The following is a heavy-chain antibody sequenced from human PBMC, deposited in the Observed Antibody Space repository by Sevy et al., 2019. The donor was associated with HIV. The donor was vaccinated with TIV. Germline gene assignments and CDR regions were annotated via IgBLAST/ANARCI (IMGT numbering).Heavy chain of an antibody. D-gene: IGHD1-1*01. J-gene: IGHJ6*02. Sequence: SETLSLTCTVSGGSISSYYWSWIRQPPGKGLEWIGYIYYSGSTNYNPSLKSRVTISVDTSKNQFSLKLSSVTAADTAVYYCARDKKLERSYYYYGMDVWGQRTTVTVSS. CDR3: ARDKKLERSYYYYGMDV. CDR1: GGSISSYY. V-gene: IGHV4-59*13. CDR2: IYYSGST.